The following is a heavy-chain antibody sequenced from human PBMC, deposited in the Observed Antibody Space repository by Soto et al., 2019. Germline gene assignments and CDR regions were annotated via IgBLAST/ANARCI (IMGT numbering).Heavy chain of an antibody. V-gene: IGHV3-23*01. D-gene: IGHD2-15*01. J-gene: IGHJ4*02. CDR2: VSIGGST. Sequence: GGSLRLTCAASGFTFGSYAMGWVRQGPGKGLEWVAVVSIGGSTHYADSVRGRFTISRDNSKNTLSLQMNSLTAEDTAVYFCAKRRGAGGHFDYWGQGALVTVSS. CDR3: AKRRGAGGHFDY. CDR1: GFTFGSYA.